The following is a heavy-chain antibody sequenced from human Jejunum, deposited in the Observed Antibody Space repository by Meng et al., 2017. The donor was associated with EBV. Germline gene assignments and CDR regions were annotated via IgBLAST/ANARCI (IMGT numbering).Heavy chain of an antibody. D-gene: IGHD6-13*01. J-gene: IGHJ2*01. CDR1: GYIFTKYD. CDR3: ARYVPNGSFWYFDF. CDR2: ISVKNGEA. Sequence: VQLVQAGADAKKPGASMKASCKASGYIFTKYDISWVRQATGQGLEWMGWISVKNGEAKYPQNFQGRVTMTTDTTTSTAYMELRSLTSDDTAVYYCARYVPNGSFWYFDFWGRGTLVTVSS. V-gene: IGHV1-18*01.